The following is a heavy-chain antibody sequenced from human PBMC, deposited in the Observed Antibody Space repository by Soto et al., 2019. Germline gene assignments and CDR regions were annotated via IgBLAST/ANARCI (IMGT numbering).Heavy chain of an antibody. J-gene: IGHJ6*03. D-gene: IGHD1-20*01. V-gene: IGHV3-23*01. Sequence: EVQLLESGGGLVQPGRSPRLSCAASGFTFNTYAMSWVRQAPGKGLEWVSAISGSGDYTYYADSVRGRFTISRDNSKNTLYLQMSGLRAEDTAVYYCTKDWYNYYYMDVWGKGTTVTVSS. CDR2: ISGSGDYT. CDR1: GFTFNTYA. CDR3: TKDWYNYYYMDV.